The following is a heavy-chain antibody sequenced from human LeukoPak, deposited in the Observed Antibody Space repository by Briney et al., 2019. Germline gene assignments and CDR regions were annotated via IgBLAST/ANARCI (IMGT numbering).Heavy chain of an antibody. CDR1: GDTFSNYA. Sequence: WASVKVSCKASGDTFSNYAISWVRQAPGQGLEWMGGIIPIFRKTDYALKFRGRVTFTTDESTSTVYMELGGLRSEDSAMYFCAFLFGINVFDMWGPGTMVIVSS. CDR3: AFLFGINVFDM. CDR2: IIPIFRKT. D-gene: IGHD3-16*01. J-gene: IGHJ3*02. V-gene: IGHV1-69*05.